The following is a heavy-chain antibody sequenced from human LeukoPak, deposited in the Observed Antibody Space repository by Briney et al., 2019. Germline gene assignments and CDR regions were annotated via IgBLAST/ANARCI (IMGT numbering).Heavy chain of an antibody. CDR1: GGSISSYY. J-gene: IGHJ4*02. CDR3: ARVGYSSGWYPLDY. V-gene: IGHV4-4*07. D-gene: IGHD6-19*01. CDR2: IYATGST. Sequence: SETLSLTCTVSGGSISSYYRSWIRQPAGKGLEWIGRIYATGSTNYNPSLKSRVTMSVDTSKNQFSLNLNSVTAADTAVYYCARVGYSSGWYPLDYWGQGTLVTVSS.